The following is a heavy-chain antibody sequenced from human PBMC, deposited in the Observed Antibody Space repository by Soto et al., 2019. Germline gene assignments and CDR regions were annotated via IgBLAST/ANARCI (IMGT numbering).Heavy chain of an antibody. CDR3: VRDFLHYDVFTGSYSDCFDP. Sequence: SETLSLTCTVSGGSISSYYWSWIRQPPGKGLEWIGYIYYSGSTNYNPSLKSRVTISVDTSKNQFSLKLSSVTAADTAVYYCVRDFLHYDVFTGSYSDCFDPWGQGTLVTVSS. V-gene: IGHV4-59*01. CDR1: GGSISSYY. D-gene: IGHD3-9*01. CDR2: IYYSGST. J-gene: IGHJ5*02.